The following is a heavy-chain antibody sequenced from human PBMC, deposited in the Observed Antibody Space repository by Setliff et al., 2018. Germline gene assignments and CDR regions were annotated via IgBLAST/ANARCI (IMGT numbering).Heavy chain of an antibody. V-gene: IGHV1-69*06. Sequence: SVKVSCKASGDTFSTYTLSWVRQAPGQGLEWMGGIIPLLETVKYAQKFQGRVTITADTSTNMAYMELRGLRSDDTAIYYCLRLVRYCTTIACHRTLGEEVWGQGTLVTVSS. CDR1: GDTFSTYT. J-gene: IGHJ4*02. D-gene: IGHD2-8*01. CDR3: LRLVRYCTTIACHRTLGEEV. CDR2: IIPLLETV.